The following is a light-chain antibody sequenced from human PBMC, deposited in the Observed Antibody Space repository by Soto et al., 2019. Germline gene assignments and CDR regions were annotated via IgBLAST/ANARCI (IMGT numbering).Light chain of an antibody. V-gene: IGKV1-5*03. CDR1: QTISSW. J-gene: IGKJ1*01. CDR3: QPYNSYSEA. Sequence: DIQMTQSPSTLSGSVGDRVTITCRASQTISSWLAWYQQKPGKAPKLLIYKASTLKSGVPSRFSGSGSGTVFTLTISSLQPDDFETYYCQPYNSYSEALGQGTKVDIK. CDR2: KAS.